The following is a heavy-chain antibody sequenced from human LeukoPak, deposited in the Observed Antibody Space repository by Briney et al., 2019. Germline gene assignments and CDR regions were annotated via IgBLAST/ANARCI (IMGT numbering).Heavy chain of an antibody. Sequence: ASETLSLTCTVSGGSISTYYWSWIRQPPGKGLEWIGYIYYGGSTNQNPSLKSRVTISADTSKNQFSLKVSSVTAADTAVYYCARHREQQEAYNAFDIWGEGTMVTVSS. V-gene: IGHV4-59*08. CDR3: ARHREQQEAYNAFDI. CDR2: IYYGGST. D-gene: IGHD6-13*01. CDR1: GGSISTYY. J-gene: IGHJ3*02.